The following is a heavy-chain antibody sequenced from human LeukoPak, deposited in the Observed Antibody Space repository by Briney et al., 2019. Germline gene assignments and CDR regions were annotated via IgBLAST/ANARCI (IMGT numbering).Heavy chain of an antibody. CDR2: INPNSGGT. V-gene: IGHV1-2*02. D-gene: IGHD6-13*01. CDR1: GGTFSSYA. CDR3: ARVGQQLVSYNWFDP. Sequence: ASVKVSCKASGGTFSSYAISWVRQAPGQGLEWMGWINPNSGGTNYAQKFQGRVTMTRDTSISTAYMELSRLRSDDTAVYYCARVGQQLVSYNWFDPWGQGTLVTVSS. J-gene: IGHJ5*02.